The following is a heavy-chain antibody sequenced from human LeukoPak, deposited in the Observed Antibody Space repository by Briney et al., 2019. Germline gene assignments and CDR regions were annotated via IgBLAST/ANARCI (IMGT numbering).Heavy chain of an antibody. J-gene: IGHJ4*02. D-gene: IGHD2-2*01. V-gene: IGHV3-23*01. CDR1: GFIFRTYG. Sequence: GGSLRLSCAASGFIFRTYGMSWVRQAPGKGLEWVSGIPAGGSNTYYADSVKGRFTISRDNTENTLYLQMNSLRAEDTAVYYCAKDPVTGPAAMGFGIDYWGQGTLVTVSS. CDR3: AKDPVTGPAAMGFGIDY. CDR2: IPAGGSNT.